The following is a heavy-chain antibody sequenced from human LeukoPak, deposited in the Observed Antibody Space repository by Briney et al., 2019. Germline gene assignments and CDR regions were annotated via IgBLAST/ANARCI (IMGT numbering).Heavy chain of an antibody. CDR1: GYTFTSYY. D-gene: IGHD2-2*01. V-gene: IGHV1-46*01. J-gene: IGHJ6*02. CDR3: ASSYCSSTSCHVYYYYGMDV. Sequence: ASVKVSCKASGYTFTSYYMHWVRQAPGQGLEWMGVINPSGGSTSYAQKFQGRVTMTRDTSTSTVYMELSSLRSEDTAVYYCASSYCSSTSCHVYYYYGMDVWGQGTTVTVSS. CDR2: INPSGGST.